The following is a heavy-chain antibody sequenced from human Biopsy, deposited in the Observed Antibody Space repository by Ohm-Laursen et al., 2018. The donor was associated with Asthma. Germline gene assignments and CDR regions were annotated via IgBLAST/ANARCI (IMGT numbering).Heavy chain of an antibody. CDR2: IKHDGSEN. CDR1: GFTFGDYW. D-gene: IGHD3-3*02. CDR3: ARTFHFWSPYHAEHYQL. Sequence: GSLRLSCTASGFTFGDYWMSWVRQVPGRGLEWVANIKHDGSENNHVDSLKGRFIISRDNAKNSLYLQMNSLRAEDTAVYYCARTFHFWSPYHAEHYQLWGQGTLVTVSS. J-gene: IGHJ1*01. V-gene: IGHV3-7*01.